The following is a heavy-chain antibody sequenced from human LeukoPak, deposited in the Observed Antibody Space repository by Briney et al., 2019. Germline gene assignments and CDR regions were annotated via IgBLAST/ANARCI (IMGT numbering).Heavy chain of an antibody. CDR2: INHSGST. Sequence: PSETLSLTCAVYGGSFSGYYWSWIHQPPGKGLEWIGEINHSGSTNYNPSLKSRVTISVDTSKNQFSLKLSSVTAADTAVYYCARRVYDSSGYPLDAFDIWGQGTMVTVSS. CDR3: ARRVYDSSGYPLDAFDI. CDR1: GGSFSGYY. D-gene: IGHD3-22*01. V-gene: IGHV4-34*01. J-gene: IGHJ3*02.